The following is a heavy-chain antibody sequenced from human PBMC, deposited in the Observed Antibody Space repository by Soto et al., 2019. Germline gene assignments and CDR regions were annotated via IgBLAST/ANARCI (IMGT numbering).Heavy chain of an antibody. D-gene: IGHD3-3*01. CDR2: IYYSGST. J-gene: IGHJ4*02. Sequence: QVQLQESGPGLVKPSETLSLTCTVSGGSISSYYWSWIRQPPGKGLEWIGYIYYSGSTNYNPSLKSRVTISVDTSKTQFSLKLSSVTAADTAVYYCARHHDFWSGYTFGYWGQGTLVTVSS. V-gene: IGHV4-59*08. CDR1: GGSISSYY. CDR3: ARHHDFWSGYTFGY.